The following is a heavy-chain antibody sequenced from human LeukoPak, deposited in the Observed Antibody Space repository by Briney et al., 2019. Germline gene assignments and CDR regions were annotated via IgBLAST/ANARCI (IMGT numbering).Heavy chain of an antibody. V-gene: IGHV3-23*01. CDR3: ARDLNWGSGY. Sequence: GGSLRLSCATSGFTFSSYTMIRVRQAPGKGLEWVSIIGASGGDIHYADSVKGRVSISRDNPKNTLTLQMNSLRVDDTAVYYCARDLNWGSGYWGQGTLVTVSS. D-gene: IGHD7-27*01. J-gene: IGHJ4*02. CDR2: IGASGGDI. CDR1: GFTFSSYT.